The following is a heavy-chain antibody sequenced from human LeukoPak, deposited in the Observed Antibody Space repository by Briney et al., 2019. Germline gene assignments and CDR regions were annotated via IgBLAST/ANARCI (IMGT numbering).Heavy chain of an antibody. J-gene: IGHJ6*03. CDR2: IYYSGST. Sequence: PSQTLSLTCTVSGGSISSGDYYWSWIRQPPGKGLEWIGYIYYSGSTYYNPSLKSRVTISVDTSKNQFSLKLSSVTAADTAVYYCARVGCSSTSCYGVYYYYYMDVWGKGTTVTVSS. V-gene: IGHV4-30-4*08. CDR1: GGSISSGDYY. CDR3: ARVGCSSTSCYGVYYYYYMDV. D-gene: IGHD2-2*01.